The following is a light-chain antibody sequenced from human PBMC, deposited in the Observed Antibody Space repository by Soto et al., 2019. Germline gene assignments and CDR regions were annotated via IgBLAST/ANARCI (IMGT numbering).Light chain of an antibody. J-gene: IGKJ1*01. Sequence: EIVLTQSPGTLSLSPGERATLSCRASQSVSSNYLAWYQQKPGQAPRLLIYDASKRATGIPARFSGSGSGTDFTLTISRLEPEDFAVYYCQQYGSSRTFGQGTKVDIK. CDR1: QSVSSNY. V-gene: IGKV3-20*01. CDR2: DAS. CDR3: QQYGSSRT.